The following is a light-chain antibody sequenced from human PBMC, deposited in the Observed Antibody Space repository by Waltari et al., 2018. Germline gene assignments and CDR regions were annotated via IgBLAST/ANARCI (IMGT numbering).Light chain of an antibody. CDR2: HDT. V-gene: IGLV3-1*01. CDR3: QAGDGTTVV. Sequence: SYELTQSPSLSVSPGQAARIPCPADELEVKYACWYQQKRGQSPVLVISHDTMRPSGLPERFFGSNARNTATLTISGTQTMDEADYYCQAGDGTTVVFGGGTKLTVL. CDR1: ELEVKY. J-gene: IGLJ2*01.